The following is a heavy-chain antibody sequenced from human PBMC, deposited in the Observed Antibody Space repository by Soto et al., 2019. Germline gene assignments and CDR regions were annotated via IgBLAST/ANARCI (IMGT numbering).Heavy chain of an antibody. CDR2: ISGSGSNI. Sequence: PGGSLRLSCAAAGFTFSNHAMSWVRQAPGKGLEWVSTISGSGSNIKYADSVKGRFTVSRDNAKNSLYLHMNSLRPEDTAVYYCARRYSKYLPLDYWGQGTRVTVS. J-gene: IGHJ4*02. CDR1: GFTFSNHA. D-gene: IGHD4-4*01. V-gene: IGHV3-48*03. CDR3: ARRYSKYLPLDY.